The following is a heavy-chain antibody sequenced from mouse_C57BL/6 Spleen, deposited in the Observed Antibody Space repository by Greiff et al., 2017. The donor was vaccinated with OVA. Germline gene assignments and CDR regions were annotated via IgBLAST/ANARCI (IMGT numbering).Heavy chain of an antibody. D-gene: IGHD1-1*01. Sequence: EVQRVESGGGLVKPGGSLKLSCAASGFTFSSYAMSWVRQTPEKRLEWVATISDGGSYTYYPDNVKGRFTISRDNAKNNLYLQMSHLKSEDTAMYYCARDPPYGGFAYWGQGTLVTVSA. CDR2: ISDGGSYT. J-gene: IGHJ3*01. V-gene: IGHV5-4*01. CDR1: GFTFSSYA. CDR3: ARDPPYGGFAY.